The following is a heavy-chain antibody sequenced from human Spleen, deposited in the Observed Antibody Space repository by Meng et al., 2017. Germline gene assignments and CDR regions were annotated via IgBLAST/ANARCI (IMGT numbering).Heavy chain of an antibody. CDR3: ASSENSSWFDY. J-gene: IGHJ5*01. CDR1: GYTFTGYY. CDR2: INPNSGGT. V-gene: IGHV1-2*06. Sequence: ASVKVSCKASGYTFTGYYMHWVRQAPGQGLEWMGRINPNSGGTNYAQKFQGRVTMTRDTSISTAYMELSRLRSEDTAVYFCASSENSSWFDYWGQGTLVTVSS. D-gene: IGHD6-13*01.